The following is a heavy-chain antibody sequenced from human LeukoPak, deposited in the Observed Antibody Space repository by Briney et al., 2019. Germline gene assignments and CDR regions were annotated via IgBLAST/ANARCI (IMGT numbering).Heavy chain of an antibody. CDR3: ATAKGFHDYGIDY. CDR2: IYYSGST. D-gene: IGHD4-17*01. V-gene: IGHV4-31*03. CDR1: GGSISSGGYY. Sequence: SETLSLTCTDSGGSISSGGYYWSWIRQHPGKGLEWIGYIYYSGSTYYNPSLKSRVTISVDTSKNQFSLKLSSVTAADAAVYYCATAKGFHDYGIDYWGQGTLVTVSS. J-gene: IGHJ4*02.